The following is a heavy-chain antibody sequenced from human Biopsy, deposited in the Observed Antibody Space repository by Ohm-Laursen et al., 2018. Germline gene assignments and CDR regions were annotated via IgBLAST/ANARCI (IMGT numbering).Heavy chain of an antibody. CDR2: IFHTGTT. Sequence: TLSLTCAVSGYSISTSYYWGWIRQPPGKGLEWIGSIFHTGTTYYNPSLKSRVTISVDTSKNQFSLKLISVTAADTAVYYCARRGSGGRSFDHWGQGTLVTVSS. V-gene: IGHV4-38-2*01. D-gene: IGHD2-15*01. CDR3: ARRGSGGRSFDH. CDR1: GYSISTSYY. J-gene: IGHJ4*02.